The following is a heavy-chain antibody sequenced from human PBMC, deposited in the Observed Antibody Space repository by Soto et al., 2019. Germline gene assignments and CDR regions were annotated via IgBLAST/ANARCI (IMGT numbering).Heavy chain of an antibody. CDR3: ARVSDY. CDR2: INASGTT. D-gene: IGHD2-21*01. Sequence: SETLSLTCAVYGGSFSDYSWGWIRQPPGKGLEWIGEINASGTTKYNPSLKSRVTLSVDTSKNQFSLKLTSVTAADTAVYYCARVSDYWGQGTRVTSPQ. J-gene: IGHJ4*02. CDR1: GGSFSDYS. V-gene: IGHV4-34*01.